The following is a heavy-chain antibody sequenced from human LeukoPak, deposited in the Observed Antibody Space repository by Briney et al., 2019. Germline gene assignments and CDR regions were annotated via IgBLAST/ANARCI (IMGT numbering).Heavy chain of an antibody. V-gene: IGHV3-23*01. D-gene: IGHD6-19*01. CDR3: AKALSGRYPASGFDY. CDR2: ISGSGLNR. J-gene: IGHJ4*02. Sequence: PGGSLRLSCAATGVTFSSYAMSWVRQAPAKGLQWVSAISGSGLNRYSADSVKGRFTISRDNSKNTVYLQMNSLRAEDTAVYYCAKALSGRYPASGFDYWGQGALVTVSS. CDR1: GVTFSSYA.